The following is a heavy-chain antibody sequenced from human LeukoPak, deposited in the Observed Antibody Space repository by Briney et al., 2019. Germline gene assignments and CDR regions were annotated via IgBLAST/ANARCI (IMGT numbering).Heavy chain of an antibody. CDR1: GHTFTGYY. D-gene: IGHD2-15*01. J-gene: IGHJ3*02. Sequence: ASVKVSCKASGHTFTGYYMHWVRQAPGQGLEWMGWINPNSGGTNYAQKFQGRVTMTRDTSISTAYMELSRLRSDDTAVYYCARGDMTTGGAFDIWGQGTMVTVSS. CDR3: ARGDMTTGGAFDI. V-gene: IGHV1-2*02. CDR2: INPNSGGT.